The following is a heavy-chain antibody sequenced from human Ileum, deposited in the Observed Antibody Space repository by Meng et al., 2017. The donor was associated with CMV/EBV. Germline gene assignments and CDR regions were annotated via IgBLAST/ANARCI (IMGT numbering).Heavy chain of an antibody. CDR1: GGSISSHY. V-gene: IGHV4-59*11. D-gene: IGHD3-3*01. CDR2: ISYSGST. J-gene: IGHJ4*02. Sequence: SETLSPTCTIPGGSISSHYWSWIRQSPGKGLEWIAYISYSGSTNYNPSLKSRATISVDTSKNQFSLELSSVTVADTALYYCARNFDFWSGYSEGAFDYWGQGTLVTVSS. CDR3: ARNFDFWSGYSEGAFDY.